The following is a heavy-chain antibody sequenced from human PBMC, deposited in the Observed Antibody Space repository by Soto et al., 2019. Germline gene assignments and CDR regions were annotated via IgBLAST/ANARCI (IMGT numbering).Heavy chain of an antibody. Sequence: ASVKVSCKASGYTFTSYDINWVRQATGQGLEWMGWMNPNSGNTGYAQKFQGRVTMTRNTSISTAYMELSSLRSEDTAVYYCARGRDYGDPFDYWGQGTLVTVSS. CDR2: MNPNSGNT. CDR1: GYTFTSYD. D-gene: IGHD4-17*01. CDR3: ARGRDYGDPFDY. J-gene: IGHJ4*02. V-gene: IGHV1-8*01.